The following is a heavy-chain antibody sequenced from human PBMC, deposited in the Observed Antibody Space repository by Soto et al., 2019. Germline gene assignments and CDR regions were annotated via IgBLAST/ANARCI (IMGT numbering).Heavy chain of an antibody. Sequence: PGESLKISCKGSGCSFTSYWIGWVRQMPGKGLEWMGIIYPGDSDTRYSPSFQGQVTISADKSISTAYLQWSSLKASDTAMYYFARLDYYDSSGYRFRYFQHWGQGTLVTVSS. CDR2: IYPGDSDT. D-gene: IGHD3-22*01. V-gene: IGHV5-51*01. J-gene: IGHJ1*01. CDR3: ARLDYYDSSGYRFRYFQH. CDR1: GCSFTSYW.